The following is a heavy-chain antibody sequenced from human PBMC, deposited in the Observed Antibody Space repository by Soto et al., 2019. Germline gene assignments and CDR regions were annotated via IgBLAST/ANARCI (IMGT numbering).Heavy chain of an antibody. CDR1: GGSIRDYY. Sequence: SETLSLTCTVSGGSIRDYYWSWIRQSPGKGLEWIGYIYYTGTTRYNPSIKSRVTISVDSSKNQFSLNLRSVSAADTAVYYCARAYGYNFDYWGQGTLVTVSS. CDR2: IYYTGTT. CDR3: ARAYGYNFDY. V-gene: IGHV4-59*08. J-gene: IGHJ4*02. D-gene: IGHD5-18*01.